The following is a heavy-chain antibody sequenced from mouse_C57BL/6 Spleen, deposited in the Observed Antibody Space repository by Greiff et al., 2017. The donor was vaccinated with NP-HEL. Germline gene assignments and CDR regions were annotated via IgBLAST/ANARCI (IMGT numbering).Heavy chain of an antibody. J-gene: IGHJ2*01. D-gene: IGHD4-1*01. V-gene: IGHV1-80*01. Sequence: VKLMESGAELVKPGASVKISCKASGYAFSSYWMNWVKQRPGKGLEWIGQIYPGDGDTNYNGKFKGKATLTADKYSSTAYMQRSSLTSEDSAVYFCAIEGLGRRDFDYWGQGTTLTVSS. CDR2: IYPGDGDT. CDR1: GYAFSSYW. CDR3: AIEGLGRRDFDY.